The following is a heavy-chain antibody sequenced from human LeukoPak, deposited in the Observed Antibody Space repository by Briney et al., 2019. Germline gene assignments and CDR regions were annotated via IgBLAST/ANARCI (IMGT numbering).Heavy chain of an antibody. CDR1: GFSFSNYA. Sequence: GGSLRLSCSASGFSFSNYAMYWVRQAPGKGLEWVANIKQGGSEKYYVDSVEGRFTISRDNAKNSLYLQMNSLRAEDTAVYYCASLVVGAFDYWGQGTLVTVSS. CDR3: ASLVVGAFDY. CDR2: IKQGGSEK. D-gene: IGHD1-26*01. J-gene: IGHJ4*02. V-gene: IGHV3-7*01.